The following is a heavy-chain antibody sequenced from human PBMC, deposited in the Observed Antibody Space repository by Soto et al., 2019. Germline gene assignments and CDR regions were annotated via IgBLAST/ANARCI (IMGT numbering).Heavy chain of an antibody. CDR2: VHHSGSS. D-gene: IGHD2-8*02. Sequence: QLQESGPGLVKPSETLSLICSVSGDSIISSRYFWGWIRQPPGKGLEWIGSVHHSGSSYCAPSLKSRVTVSVGTSKYQFSLRLSSVTVADTAVYYCVRHDWTGTCYFDLWGQGTLVTVSS. V-gene: IGHV4-39*01. J-gene: IGHJ4*02. CDR3: VRHDWTGTCYFDL. CDR1: GDSIISSRYF.